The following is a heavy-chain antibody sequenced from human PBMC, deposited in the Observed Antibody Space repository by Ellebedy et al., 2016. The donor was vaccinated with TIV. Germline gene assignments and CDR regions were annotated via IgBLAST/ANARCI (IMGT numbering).Heavy chain of an antibody. D-gene: IGHD6-13*01. CDR1: GFTFSSAS. J-gene: IGHJ4*02. V-gene: IGHV3-48*01. Sequence: GESLKISCVASGFTFSSASMNWVRQAPGKGPEWLSYISASGTTIYYADSVKGRFAVSRDNSKNTLSLQMNSLRVEDTAVYYCAKDQYSSSWYGPFDFWGPGTLVTASS. CDR3: AKDQYSSSWYGPFDF. CDR2: ISASGTTI.